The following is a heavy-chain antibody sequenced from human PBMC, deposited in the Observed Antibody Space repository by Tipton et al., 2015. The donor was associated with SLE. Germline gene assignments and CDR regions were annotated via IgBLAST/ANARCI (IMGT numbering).Heavy chain of an antibody. CDR3: AREGVGGGGVVFDY. J-gene: IGHJ4*02. CDR1: GFTVSSNE. CDR2: ISSNGGST. Sequence: SLRLSCAASGFTVSSNEMSWVRQAPGKGLAYVSAISSNGGSTYYADSVKGRFTISRDNSKNTLYLQMGSLRAEDMAVYYCAREGVGGGGVVFDYWGQGTLVTVSS. D-gene: IGHD2-21*01. V-gene: IGHV3-64*02.